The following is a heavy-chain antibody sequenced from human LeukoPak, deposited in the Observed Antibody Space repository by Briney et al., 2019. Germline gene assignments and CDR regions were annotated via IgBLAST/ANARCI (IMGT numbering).Heavy chain of an antibody. V-gene: IGHV3-33*01. J-gene: IGHJ4*02. Sequence: GGSLRLSCAASGFTFRNHGMHWVRQAPGKGLEWLAVIWYDGSEKYYADSVQGRFTISRDNSKNALYLQVDSLRAEDTAVYYCARDRNFPAYYFDYWGQGALVTVSS. CDR3: ARDRNFPAYYFDY. D-gene: IGHD1-14*01. CDR2: IWYDGSEK. CDR1: GFTFRNHG.